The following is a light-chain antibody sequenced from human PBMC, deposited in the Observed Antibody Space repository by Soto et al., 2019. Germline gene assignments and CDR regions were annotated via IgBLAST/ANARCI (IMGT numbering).Light chain of an antibody. CDR2: DVS. V-gene: IGLV2-14*01. Sequence: QSALTQPASVSGCPGQSITICCTGTSSDVGGYNYVSWYQQHPGKAPKLMIYDVSNRPSGVSNRFSGSKSGNTASLTISGLQAEDEADYYCSSYTSSSTPYVFGTGTKVTVL. CDR3: SSYTSSSTPYV. CDR1: SSDVGGYNY. J-gene: IGLJ1*01.